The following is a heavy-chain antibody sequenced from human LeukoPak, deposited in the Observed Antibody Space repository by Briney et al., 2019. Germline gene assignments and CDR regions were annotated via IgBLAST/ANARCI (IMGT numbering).Heavy chain of an antibody. CDR2: INPSGGST. Sequence: ASVKVSCKASGYTFTSYYMHWVRQAHGQGLEWMGIINPSGGSTSYAQKFQGRVTMTRDTSTSTVYMELSSLRSEDTAVYYCARPYCYDSSGPFSYYYYGMDVWGQGTTVTVSS. CDR3: ARPYCYDSSGPFSYYYYGMDV. D-gene: IGHD3-22*01. CDR1: GYTFTSYY. V-gene: IGHV1-46*01. J-gene: IGHJ6*02.